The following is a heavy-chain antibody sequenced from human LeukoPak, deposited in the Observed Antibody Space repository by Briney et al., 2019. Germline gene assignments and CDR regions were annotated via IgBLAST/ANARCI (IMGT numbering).Heavy chain of an antibody. J-gene: IGHJ4*02. V-gene: IGHV3-33*06. CDR3: AKDRSGISDY. D-gene: IGHD3-10*01. Sequence: GRSLRLSCAASGFTFSSYGMHWVRQAPGKGLEWVAVIGYDGSNKYYADSVKGRFTISRDNPKNTLYLQMNSLRAEDTAVYYCAKDRSGISDYWGQGTLVTVSS. CDR1: GFTFSSYG. CDR2: IGYDGSNK.